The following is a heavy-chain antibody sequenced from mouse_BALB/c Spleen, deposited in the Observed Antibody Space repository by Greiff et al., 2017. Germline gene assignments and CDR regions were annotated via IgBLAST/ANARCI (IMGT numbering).Heavy chain of an antibody. CDR2: ISDGGSYT. D-gene: IGHD1-1*01. Sequence: EVNVVESGGGLVKPGGSLKLSCAASGFTFSDYYMYWVRQTPEKRLEWVATISDGGSYTYYPDSVKGRFTISRDNAKNNLYLQMSSLKSEDTAMYYCARDGDGSSLAYWGQGTLVTVSA. V-gene: IGHV5-4*02. CDR1: GFTFSDYY. J-gene: IGHJ3*01. CDR3: ARDGDGSSLAY.